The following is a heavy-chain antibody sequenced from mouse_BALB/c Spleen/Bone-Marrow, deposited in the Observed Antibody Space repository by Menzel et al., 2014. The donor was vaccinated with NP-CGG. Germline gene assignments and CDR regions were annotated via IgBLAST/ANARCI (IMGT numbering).Heavy chain of an antibody. Sequence: VQLQQSGPELEKPGASVMISCKASGYSFTGYNMNWVKQSNGKSLECIGNIDPYYGGTSYYQKFKCKATLTVDTSSSTAYIQLSSLSSEDSAVYFCARGYGNSAWFAYWGQGTLVTVSA. CDR2: IDPYYGGT. CDR1: GYSFTGYN. J-gene: IGHJ3*01. V-gene: IGHV1-39*01. D-gene: IGHD2-10*02. CDR3: ARGYGNSAWFAY.